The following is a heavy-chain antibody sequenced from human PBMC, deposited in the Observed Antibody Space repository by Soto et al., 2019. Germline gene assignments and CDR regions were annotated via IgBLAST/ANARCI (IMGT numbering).Heavy chain of an antibody. CDR1: GGSISTSNW. D-gene: IGHD3-22*01. J-gene: IGHJ4*02. Sequence: SETLSLTCAVSGGSISTSNWWSWVRQPPGKGLEWIGEVYRTGSTNYNPSLESRLTISVDTSKNQFSLKLSSVTAADTAVYYCAIDLYYYDSSGYPRFDYWGQGTLVTVSS. V-gene: IGHV4-4*02. CDR3: AIDLYYYDSSGYPRFDY. CDR2: VYRTGST.